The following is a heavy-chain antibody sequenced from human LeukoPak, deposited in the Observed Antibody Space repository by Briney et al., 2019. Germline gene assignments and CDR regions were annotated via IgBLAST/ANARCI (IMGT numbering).Heavy chain of an antibody. CDR3: ARDRPFFATYYYDSSGYWGNY. V-gene: IGHV3-21*01. Sequence: PGGPLRLSCAASGFTFSSYSMNWVRQAPGKGLEWVSSISSSSSYIYYADSVKGRFTITRDNAKNSLYLQMNSLRAEDTAVYYCARDRPFFATYYYDSSGYWGNYWGQGTLVTVSS. CDR1: GFTFSSYS. D-gene: IGHD3-22*01. CDR2: ISSSSSYI. J-gene: IGHJ4*02.